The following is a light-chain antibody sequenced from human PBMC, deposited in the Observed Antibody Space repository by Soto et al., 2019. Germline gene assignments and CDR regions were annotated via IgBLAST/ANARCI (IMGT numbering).Light chain of an antibody. CDR2: DAS. Sequence: EIVLTQSPATLSLSPGERATLSCRASQSVSSYLAWYQQKPGQAPRLLIYDASNRATGVPARFRGSGSGTDFTLTISSLEPEDFSVYYCHQRNKFGQGTRLEI. CDR3: HQRNK. CDR1: QSVSSY. J-gene: IGKJ5*01. V-gene: IGKV3-11*01.